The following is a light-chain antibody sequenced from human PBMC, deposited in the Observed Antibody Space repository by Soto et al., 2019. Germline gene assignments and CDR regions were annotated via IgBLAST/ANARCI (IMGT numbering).Light chain of an antibody. J-gene: IGKJ1*01. Sequence: AIRMTQSPSSISAFTGDRVTITCRASQPISTYLAWYQQKPGTAPTLLIYAASTLQSGVPSRFSGSGSGTDLTLTISCLQSEDFATYFWQQYYTYPLACGQGTNVEIK. CDR3: QQYYTYPLA. V-gene: IGKV1-8*01. CDR2: AAS. CDR1: QPISTY.